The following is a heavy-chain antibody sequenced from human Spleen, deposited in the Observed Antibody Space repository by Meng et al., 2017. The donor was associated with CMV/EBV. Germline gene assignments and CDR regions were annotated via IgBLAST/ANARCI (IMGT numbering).Heavy chain of an antibody. CDR3: ASSTGWRDF. CDR2: ISPSGST. D-gene: IGHD6-19*01. CDR1: GGSLSGYF. V-gene: IGHV4-34*01. J-gene: IGHJ4*02. Sequence: LARPCAFYGGSLSGYFWTWIRQPPGKGLEWIGEISPSGSTNYNPSLKSRVTISVDTSKNQFSLELSSVSAADTAVYYCASSTGWRDFWGQGTLVTVSS.